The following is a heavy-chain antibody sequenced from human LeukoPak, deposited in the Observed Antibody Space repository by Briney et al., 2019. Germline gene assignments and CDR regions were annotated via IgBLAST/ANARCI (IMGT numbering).Heavy chain of an antibody. CDR2: IYTSGST. CDR3: ARLRRAAGPYYYYYMDV. CDR1: GGSISSYY. D-gene: IGHD6-13*01. V-gene: IGHV4-4*07. Sequence: SETLSLTCTVSGGSISSYYWSWIRQPAGKGLEWIGRIYTSGSTNYNPSLKSRVTMSVDTSKNQFSLKLSSVTAADTAVYYCARLRRAAGPYYYYYMDVWGKGTTVTVSS. J-gene: IGHJ6*03.